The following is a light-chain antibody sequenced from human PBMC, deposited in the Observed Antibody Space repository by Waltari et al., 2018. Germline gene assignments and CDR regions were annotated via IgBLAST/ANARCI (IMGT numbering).Light chain of an antibody. V-gene: IGKV1-5*03. J-gene: IGKJ1*01. Sequence: ITCRASQSISSWLAWYQQKPGKAPKLLIYKAFSLETGVPSRFGGSGSGTEFPLTISSLQPDDFATYYCQQYNSYPWTFGQGTKVEIK. CDR2: KAF. CDR3: QQYNSYPWT. CDR1: QSISSW.